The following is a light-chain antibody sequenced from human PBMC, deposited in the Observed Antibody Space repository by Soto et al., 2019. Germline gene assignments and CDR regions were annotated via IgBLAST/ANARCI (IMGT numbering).Light chain of an antibody. CDR3: QQRDNWSSVT. J-gene: IGKJ4*01. V-gene: IGKV3-11*01. CDR2: DAS. Sequence: EIVMTQSPATLSVSPGERATLSCRASQSVRSFLAWYQQKPGQAPRLLIYDASNRATGIPARFSGSGSGTDFTLTISSLEPEDFAVYYCQQRDNWSSVTFGGGTKVDIK. CDR1: QSVRSF.